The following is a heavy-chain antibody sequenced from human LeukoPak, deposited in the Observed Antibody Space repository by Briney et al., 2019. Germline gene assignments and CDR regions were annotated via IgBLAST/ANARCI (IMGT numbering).Heavy chain of an antibody. D-gene: IGHD5-18*01. V-gene: IGHV3-30*02. Sequence: GGSLRLSCAASGFTFSSYGMDWVRQAPGKGLEWVAFIRYDESNKYYADSVKGRFTISRDNSKNTLYLQMNSLGAEDTAVYYCARDFHVDTAMVSGYMDVWGKGTTVTVSS. CDR3: ARDFHVDTAMVSGYMDV. CDR2: IRYDESNK. J-gene: IGHJ6*03. CDR1: GFTFSSYG.